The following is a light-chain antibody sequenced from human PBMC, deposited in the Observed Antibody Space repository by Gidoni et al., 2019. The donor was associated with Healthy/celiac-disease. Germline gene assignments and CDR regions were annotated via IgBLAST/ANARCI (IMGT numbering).Light chain of an antibody. V-gene: IGKV3-11*01. Sequence: EIVLTQSPATLSLSPGERATLSCRAGQSVSSYLAWYQQKPGQAPRLLIYDASNRATGIPARFSGSGSGTDFTRTISSLEPEDFAVYYCQQRSNWPLTFGGGTKVEIK. CDR2: DAS. CDR1: QSVSSY. CDR3: QQRSNWPLT. J-gene: IGKJ4*01.